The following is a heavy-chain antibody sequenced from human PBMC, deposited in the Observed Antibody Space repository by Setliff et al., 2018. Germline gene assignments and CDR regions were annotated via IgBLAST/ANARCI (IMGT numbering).Heavy chain of an antibody. J-gene: IGHJ3*01. Sequence: PGESLTISCKASGYSFSTYWIGWVRQMPGKGLEWMGIIYPHDSDTRYSPSFQGQVTISVDKSINSAYLQWSSLKASDTAMYYCAKIMGQASRQDALDFWGQGTMVTVSS. D-gene: IGHD6-6*01. CDR3: AKIMGQASRQDALDF. CDR1: GYSFSTYW. V-gene: IGHV5-51*01. CDR2: IYPHDSDT.